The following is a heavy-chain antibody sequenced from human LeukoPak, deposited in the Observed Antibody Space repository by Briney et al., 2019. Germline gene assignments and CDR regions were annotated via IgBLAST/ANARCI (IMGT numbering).Heavy chain of an antibody. CDR3: ARADSSGWPHFDY. Sequence: ASVKVSCKASGYTFTSYDINWVRQATGQGLEWMGWMNPNSGNTGYAQKFQGRVTMTRNTSISTAYMELSSLRPEDTAVYYCARADSSGWPHFDYWGQGTLVTVSS. CDR2: MNPNSGNT. CDR1: GYTFTSYD. J-gene: IGHJ4*02. V-gene: IGHV1-8*01. D-gene: IGHD6-19*01.